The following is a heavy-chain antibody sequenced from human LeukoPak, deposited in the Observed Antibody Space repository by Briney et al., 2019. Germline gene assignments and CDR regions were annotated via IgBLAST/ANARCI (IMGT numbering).Heavy chain of an antibody. J-gene: IGHJ4*02. CDR3: ARAPRATMVRGVPFDS. V-gene: IGHV4-34*01. CDR1: GGSFSGYY. CDR2: NNHSGST. Sequence: SETLSLTCAVYGGSFSGYYWTWIRQPPGKGLEWIGENNHSGSTKYNPSLKSRVTISVDTSRNQFSLKLSSVTAADTAVYYCARAPRATMVRGVPFDSWGQGTLVTVSS. D-gene: IGHD3-10*01.